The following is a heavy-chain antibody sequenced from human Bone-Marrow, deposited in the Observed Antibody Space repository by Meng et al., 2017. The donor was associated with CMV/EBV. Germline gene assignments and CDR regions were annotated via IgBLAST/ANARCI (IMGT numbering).Heavy chain of an antibody. CDR2: INHSGST. CDR1: GSFSGYY. Sequence: GSFSGYYWSWIRQPPGKGLEWIGEINHSGSTNYNPSLKSRVTISVDTSKNQFSLKLSSVTAADTAVYYCARLQALVMEDYYYGMDVWGQGTTVTVSS. CDR3: ARLQALVMEDYYYGMDV. V-gene: IGHV4-34*01. J-gene: IGHJ6*02. D-gene: IGHD6-13*01.